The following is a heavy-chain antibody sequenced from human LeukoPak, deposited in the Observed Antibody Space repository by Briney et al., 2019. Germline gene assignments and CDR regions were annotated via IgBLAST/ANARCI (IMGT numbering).Heavy chain of an antibody. CDR1: AGSTSSGSYY. Sequence: SETLSLTCTVSAGSTSSGSYYWSWIRQPAGKGLEWIGRIYTSQSTTCNLSLTSRVTISVDTSKNQSSMELSSVPAADTAVYYCARGILAGLDYWGQGNLVTVSS. V-gene: IGHV4-61*02. CDR3: ARGILAGLDY. D-gene: IGHD3/OR15-3a*01. J-gene: IGHJ4*02. CDR2: IYTSQST.